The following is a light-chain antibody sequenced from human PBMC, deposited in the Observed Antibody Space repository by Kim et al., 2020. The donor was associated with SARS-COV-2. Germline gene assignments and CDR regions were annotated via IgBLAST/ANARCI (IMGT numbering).Light chain of an antibody. J-gene: IGLJ3*02. CDR2: GKS. CDR3: NSRDSSGNHLKV. V-gene: IGLV3-19*01. Sequence: SSELTQDPAVSVALGQTVRITCQGDSLRRYYASWYQQKPGQAPVLVIYGKSNRPSGIPDRFSGSTSGNTASLTITGAQAEDEADYYCNSRDSSGNHLKVFGGGTQLTVL. CDR1: SLRRYY.